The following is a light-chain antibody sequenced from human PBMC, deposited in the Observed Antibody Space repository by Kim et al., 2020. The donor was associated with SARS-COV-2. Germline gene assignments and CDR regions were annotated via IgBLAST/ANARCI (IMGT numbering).Light chain of an antibody. J-gene: IGLJ2*01. CDR3: GTWDTSLNVGV. CDR2: DND. V-gene: IGLV1-51*01. Sequence: GQKVTISCSGSTSNIGSDSVSWYQQGPGTAPKLIIYDNDKRPSGIPDRFSGSKSGTSATLGITGLQIGDEANYYCGTWDTSLNVGVFGGGTQLTVL. CDR1: TSNIGSDS.